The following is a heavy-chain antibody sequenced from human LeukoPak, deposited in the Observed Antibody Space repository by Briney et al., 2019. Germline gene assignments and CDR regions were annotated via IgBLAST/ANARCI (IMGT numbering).Heavy chain of an antibody. CDR1: GFTFSSYG. CDR3: AKELSGSGSYYNGY. D-gene: IGHD3-10*01. V-gene: IGHV3-23*01. CDR2: ISGSGGST. J-gene: IGHJ4*02. Sequence: GGSLRLSCAASGFTFSSYGMSWVRQAPGKGLEWVSAISGSGGSTYYADSVKGRFTISRDNSKNTLYLQMNSLRAEDTAVYYCAKELSGSGSYYNGYWGQGTLVTVSS.